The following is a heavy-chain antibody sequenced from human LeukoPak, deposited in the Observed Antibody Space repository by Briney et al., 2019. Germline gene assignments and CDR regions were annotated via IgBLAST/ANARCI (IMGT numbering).Heavy chain of an antibody. D-gene: IGHD2-2*01. V-gene: IGHV3-7*01. Sequence: GGSLRLSCAASGISFSSYWMTWVRQAPGKGLEWVANIKQDGSEKYYVDSVKGRFTISRDNAKNSLYLQMNSLRADDTAVYYCASSSSLGLLGLDPWGQGTLVAVSS. CDR1: GISFSSYW. J-gene: IGHJ5*02. CDR2: IKQDGSEK. CDR3: ASSSSLGLLGLDP.